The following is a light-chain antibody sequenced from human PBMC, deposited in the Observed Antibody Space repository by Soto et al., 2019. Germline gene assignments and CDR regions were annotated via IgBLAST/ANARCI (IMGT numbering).Light chain of an antibody. V-gene: IGLV2-8*01. J-gene: IGLJ2*01. CDR3: SSYVGSNNLV. CDR1: SSDVGGYNY. CDR2: EVS. Sequence: QSALTQPPSASGSPGQTITISCTGTSSDVGGYNYVSWYQQHPGKAPKLMIYEVSKRPSGLPDRFSGSKSGNTAPLTVSGLQAEEEDDSYCSSYVGSNNLVFGGGTKLTVL.